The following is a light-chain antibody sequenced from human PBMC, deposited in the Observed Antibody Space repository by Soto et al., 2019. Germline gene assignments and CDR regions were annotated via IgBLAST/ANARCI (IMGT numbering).Light chain of an antibody. CDR1: SSDVGGYNY. CDR3: SSYTSSDTVV. J-gene: IGLJ2*01. V-gene: IGLV2-14*01. CDR2: DVN. Sequence: QSALTQPASVSGSPGQSITISCTGTSSDVGGYNYVSWYQQHPGKAPKLMIFDVNTRPSGVSNRFSGSKSGNTASLTISGLQAEDEADYYCSSYTSSDTVVFGGGTKLTVL.